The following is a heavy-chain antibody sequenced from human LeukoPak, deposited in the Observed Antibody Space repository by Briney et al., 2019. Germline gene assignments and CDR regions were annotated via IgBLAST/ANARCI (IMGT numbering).Heavy chain of an antibody. CDR1: GFTFSSYA. Sequence: GGSLRLSCAASGFTFSSYAMSWVRQAPGKGLEWVSSISGSDGSTYYADSVKGRFTISRDNAKNSLYLQMNSLRAEDTAVYYCARVNQQRSAFDIWDQGTMVTVSS. CDR3: ARVNQQRSAFDI. V-gene: IGHV3-23*01. D-gene: IGHD2-2*01. CDR2: ISGSDGST. J-gene: IGHJ3*02.